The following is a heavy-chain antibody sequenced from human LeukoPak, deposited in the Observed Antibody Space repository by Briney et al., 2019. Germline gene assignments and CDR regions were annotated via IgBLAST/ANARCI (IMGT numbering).Heavy chain of an antibody. D-gene: IGHD3-10*01. CDR2: IKSKTDGGTT. J-gene: IGHJ6*03. V-gene: IGHV3-15*01. CDR3: TTVDPQTRLWFGEGGYYYMDV. Sequence: WIRQPPGKGLEWVGRIKSKTDGGTTDYAAPVKGRFTISRDDSKNTLYLQMNSLKTEDTAVYYCTTVDPQTRLWFGEGGYYYMDVWGKGTTVTISS.